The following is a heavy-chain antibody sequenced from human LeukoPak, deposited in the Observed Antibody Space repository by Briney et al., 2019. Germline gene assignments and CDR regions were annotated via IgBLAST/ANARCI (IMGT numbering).Heavy chain of an antibody. J-gene: IGHJ6*02. CDR3: ARDNSSSWYDYYYYYGMDV. CDR1: GGSISSYY. Sequence: SETLSLTCTVSGGSISSYYWNWIRQPAGKGLEWIGRIYTSGSTNYNPSLKSRVTMSVDTSKNQFSLKLSSVTAADTAVYYCARDNSSSWYDYYYYYGMDVWGQGTTVTVSS. CDR2: IYTSGST. V-gene: IGHV4-4*07. D-gene: IGHD6-13*01.